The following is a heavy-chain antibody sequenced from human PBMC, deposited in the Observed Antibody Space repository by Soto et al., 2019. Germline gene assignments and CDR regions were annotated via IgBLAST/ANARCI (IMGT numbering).Heavy chain of an antibody. J-gene: IGHJ3*02. D-gene: IGHD3-22*01. CDR3: ARHHDSSGYYRGAFDI. Sequence: PGESLKISCQGSGNSFTNFYIGWVRQMPGKGLEWMGIIYGGDSDTRYSPSFQGQVTISADKSISTAYLQWSSLKASDTAMYYCARHHDSSGYYRGAFDIWGQGTMVTVSS. CDR2: IYGGDSDT. CDR1: GNSFTNFY. V-gene: IGHV5-51*01.